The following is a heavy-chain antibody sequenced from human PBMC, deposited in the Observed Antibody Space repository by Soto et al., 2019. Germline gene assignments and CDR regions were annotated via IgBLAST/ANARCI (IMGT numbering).Heavy chain of an antibody. CDR1: GFTFDDYA. D-gene: IGHD3-10*01. V-gene: IGHV3-9*01. CDR3: AKGGGGSGSYYFDY. CDR2: ISWNSGSI. J-gene: IGHJ4*02. Sequence: GGSLRLSCAASGFTFDDYAMHWVRQAPGKGLEWVSGISWNSGSIGYADSVKGRFTISRDNAKNSLYLQMNSLRAEDTALYYCAKGGGGSGSYYFDYWGQGTLVTVSS.